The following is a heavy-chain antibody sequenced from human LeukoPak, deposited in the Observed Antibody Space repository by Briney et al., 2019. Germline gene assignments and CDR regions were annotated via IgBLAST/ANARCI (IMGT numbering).Heavy chain of an antibody. Sequence: GGSLRLSCAASGFTFDNYGMSCVRQPPAKGLEWVSGINWNGGSTGYSGSVKDRFTISRDNAKTSLYLQMPCLRAEDTALYYCATSSGSGWYEEVFDYWGQGTLVTLPS. J-gene: IGHJ4*02. CDR2: INWNGGST. CDR3: ATSSGSGWYEEVFDY. CDR1: GFTFDNYG. D-gene: IGHD6-19*01. V-gene: IGHV3-20*04.